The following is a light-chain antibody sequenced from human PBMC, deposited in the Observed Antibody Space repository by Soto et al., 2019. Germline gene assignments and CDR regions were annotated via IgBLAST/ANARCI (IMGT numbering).Light chain of an antibody. J-gene: IGKJ5*01. Sequence: EIVMTQSPSTLSVSPGERATLSFMASQSISSYLAWYQQKPGQAPRLLIYDASSRATGIPARFSGSGSGTDFTLTISSLEPEDFAVYYCQQRSNWSITFGQGTRLEIK. CDR1: QSISSY. V-gene: IGKV3-11*01. CDR2: DAS. CDR3: QQRSNWSIT.